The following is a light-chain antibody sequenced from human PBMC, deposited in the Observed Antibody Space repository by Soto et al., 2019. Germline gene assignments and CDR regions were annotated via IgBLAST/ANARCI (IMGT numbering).Light chain of an antibody. V-gene: IGKV3-15*01. CDR1: QTLNNY. Sequence: EIVMTQSPATLSVFPGETATLSCRASQTLNNYLAWYQQKPGQAPRLLIYGVSTRATGIPARFSGSGSGTEFTLAINNLQSEDSAVYYCQQHKGWPLTFGAGTKVEI. CDR3: QQHKGWPLT. CDR2: GVS. J-gene: IGKJ4*01.